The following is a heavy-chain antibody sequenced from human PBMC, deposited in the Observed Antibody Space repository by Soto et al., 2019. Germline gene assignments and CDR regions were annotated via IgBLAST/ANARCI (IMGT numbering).Heavy chain of an antibody. CDR3: ASSKDHIVVVVAATSRYYGMDV. D-gene: IGHD2-15*01. CDR2: IIPIFGTA. Sequence: SVKVSCKASGGTFSSYAISWVGQAPGQGLERMGGIIPIFGTANYAQKFQGRVTITADKSTSTAYMELSSLRSEDTAVYYCASSKDHIVVVVAATSRYYGMDVWGQGTTVTVS. J-gene: IGHJ6*02. CDR1: GGTFSSYA. V-gene: IGHV1-69*06.